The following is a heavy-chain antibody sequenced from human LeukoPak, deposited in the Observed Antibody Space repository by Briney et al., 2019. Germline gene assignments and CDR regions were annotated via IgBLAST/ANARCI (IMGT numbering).Heavy chain of an antibody. V-gene: IGHV3-23*03. CDR3: AKDGSTFSSGWYGDNYYYYMDV. CDR1: GFTFDDYG. Sequence: GGSLRLSCAASGFTFDDYGMSWVRQAPGKGLEWVSVIYSGGSTYYADSVKGRFTISRDNSKNTLYLQMNSLRAEDTAVYYCAKDGSTFSSGWYGDNYYYYMDVWGKGTTVTISS. CDR2: IYSGGST. J-gene: IGHJ6*03. D-gene: IGHD6-19*01.